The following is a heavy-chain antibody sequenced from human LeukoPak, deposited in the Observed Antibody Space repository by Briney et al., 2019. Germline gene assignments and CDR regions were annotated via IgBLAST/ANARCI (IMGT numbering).Heavy chain of an antibody. CDR3: ATRKLGDDY. CDR2: IYYTET. V-gene: IGHV4-59*02. CDR1: GGSVSDYY. D-gene: IGHD7-27*01. J-gene: IGHJ4*02. Sequence: SETLSLTCTVSGGSVSDYYWSWIRQSPGKGLEWIGYIYYTETSYNPSLKSRVTISADTSKNQFSLELYSVTAADTAVYYCATRKLGDDYWGQGTLVTVSS.